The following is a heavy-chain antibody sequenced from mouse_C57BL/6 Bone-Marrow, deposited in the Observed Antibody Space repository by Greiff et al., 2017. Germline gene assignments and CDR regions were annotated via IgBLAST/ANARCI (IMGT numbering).Heavy chain of an antibody. CDR3: TRGDLLLDY. CDR1: GFTFSSYA. CDR2: ISSGGDYI. D-gene: IGHD2-1*01. V-gene: IGHV5-9-1*02. J-gene: IGHJ2*01. Sequence: EVQGVESGEGLVKPGGSLKLSCAASGFTFSSYAMSWVRQTPEKRLEWVAYISSGGDYIYYADTVKGRFTISRANARNTLYLQMSSLKSEDTAMYYCTRGDLLLDYWGQGTTLTVSS.